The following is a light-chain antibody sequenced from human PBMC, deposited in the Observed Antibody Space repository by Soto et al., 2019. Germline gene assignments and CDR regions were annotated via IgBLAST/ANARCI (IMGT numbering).Light chain of an antibody. CDR2: EVT. Sequence: QSVLTQPASVSGSTGQSITISCTGTSGDIGSYNRVSWYQQHPGKAPKLIIYEVTDRPSGVSNRFSGSKSGNTASLTISGLQAEDEAEYYFSSYTNINTGACVFGTGTKLTVL. J-gene: IGLJ1*01. CDR3: SSYTNINTGACV. CDR1: SGDIGSYNR. V-gene: IGLV2-14*01.